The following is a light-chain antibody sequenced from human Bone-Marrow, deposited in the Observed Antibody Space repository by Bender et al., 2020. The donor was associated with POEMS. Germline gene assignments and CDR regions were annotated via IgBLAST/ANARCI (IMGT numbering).Light chain of an antibody. CDR2: EVT. V-gene: IGLV2-23*02. J-gene: IGLJ3*02. Sequence: QSALTQPASVSGSPGQSITISCTGSSSDVGTYNVVSWYQQHPGKAPKLIIYEVTKRPSGVSNRFSGSKSGSTASLTISGLQAEDEDDYYCCSYAGSNTWVFGGGTKVTVL. CDR1: SSDVGTYNV. CDR3: CSYAGSNTWV.